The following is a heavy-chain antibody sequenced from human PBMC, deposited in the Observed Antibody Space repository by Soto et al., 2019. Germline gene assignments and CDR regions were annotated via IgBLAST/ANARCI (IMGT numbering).Heavy chain of an antibody. CDR2: IYYSGST. J-gene: IGHJ3*02. CDR3: ARQQWLVLNAFDI. D-gene: IGHD6-19*01. V-gene: IGHV4-61*08. Sequence: SETLSLTCAVSGGSISSGGYSWSWIRQPPGKGLEWIGYIYYSGSTNYNPSLKSRVTISVDTSKNQFSLKLSSVTAADTAVYYCARQQWLVLNAFDIWGQGTMVTVSS. CDR1: GGSISSGGYS.